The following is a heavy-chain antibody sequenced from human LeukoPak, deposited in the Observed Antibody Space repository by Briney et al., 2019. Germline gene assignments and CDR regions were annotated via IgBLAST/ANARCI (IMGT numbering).Heavy chain of an antibody. CDR3: ARAEMATILTRPVGAFDI. Sequence: PGGSLKLSCAASGFTFSSYSMNWVRQAPGKGLEWVSYISTSSSTIYYADPVKGRFTISSDNAKNSLYLQMNSLRAEDTAVYYCARAEMATILTRPVGAFDIWGQGTMVTVSS. CDR2: ISTSSSTI. D-gene: IGHD5-24*01. CDR1: GFTFSSYS. J-gene: IGHJ3*02. V-gene: IGHV3-48*01.